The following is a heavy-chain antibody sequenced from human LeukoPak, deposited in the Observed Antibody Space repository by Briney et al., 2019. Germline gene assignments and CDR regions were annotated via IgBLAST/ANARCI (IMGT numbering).Heavy chain of an antibody. J-gene: IGHJ4*02. D-gene: IGHD3-22*01. V-gene: IGHV4-4*07. CDR1: GGSISSYY. CDR2: IYTSGST. Sequence: SDTLSLTCTVSGGSISSYYWSWIRQPAGKGLEWIGRIYTSGSTNYNPSLKSRVTMSVDTSKNQSSLKLSSVTAADTAVYYCARLIYDSNDEYYFDYWGQGTLVTVSS. CDR3: ARLIYDSNDEYYFDY.